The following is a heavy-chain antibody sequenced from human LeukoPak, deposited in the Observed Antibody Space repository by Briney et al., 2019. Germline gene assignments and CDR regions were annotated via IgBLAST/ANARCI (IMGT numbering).Heavy chain of an antibody. CDR1: GFTFSSYA. J-gene: IGHJ4*02. V-gene: IGHV3-23*01. D-gene: IGHD6-19*01. CDR3: AKDSSGWYRIIDY. Sequence: QPGGSLRLSCAASGFTFSSYAMSWVRQAPGKGLEWGSAISGSGGSTYYADSVKGRFTISRDNSKNTLWLQMNSLRAEDTAVYYCAKDSSGWYRIIDYWGQGTLVTVSS. CDR2: ISGSGGST.